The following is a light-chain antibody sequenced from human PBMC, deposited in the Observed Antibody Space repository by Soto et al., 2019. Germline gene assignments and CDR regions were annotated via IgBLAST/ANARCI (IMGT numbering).Light chain of an antibody. J-gene: IGLJ1*01. V-gene: IGLV1-51*01. CDR2: DNN. CDR3: GTWDSSLSVGV. Sequence: QSVLTQPPSVSAAPGQKVTISCSGSXSNIANNYVSWYQQLPGTAPKLLIYDNNKRPSGIPDRFSGSKSGTSATLGITGLQTGDESDYYCGTWDSSLSVGVFGTGTKLTVL. CDR1: XSNIANNY.